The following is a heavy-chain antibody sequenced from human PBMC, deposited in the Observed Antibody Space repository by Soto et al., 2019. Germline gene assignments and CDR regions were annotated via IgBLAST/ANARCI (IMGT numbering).Heavy chain of an antibody. CDR3: ARLAVIAPRLTPNWFDP. J-gene: IGHJ5*02. CDR2: IYYSGST. Sequence: SETLSLTCTVSGGSISSSTYYWGWIRQPPGKGLEWIGIIYYSGSTYYNPSLRGRVTLSVDKSKNQFSLNLISVTAADTAVYFCARLAVIAPRLTPNWFDPWGQGTLVTVSS. D-gene: IGHD2-21*01. V-gene: IGHV4-39*01. CDR1: GGSISSSTYY.